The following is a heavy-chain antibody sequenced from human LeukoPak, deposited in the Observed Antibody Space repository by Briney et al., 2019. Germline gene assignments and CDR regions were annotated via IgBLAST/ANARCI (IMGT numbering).Heavy chain of an antibody. CDR1: GFTFSDYY. J-gene: IGHJ4*02. Sequence: GGSLRLSCAASGFTFSDYYMSWIRQAPGKGLEWVSYISSSGSTIYYADSVKGRFTISRDNAKNSLYLQMNSLRAEDTAVYYCARDRDVNYYYDSSGYYPLDYWGQGTLVTVSS. CDR2: ISSSGSTI. D-gene: IGHD3-22*01. CDR3: ARDRDVNYYYDSSGYYPLDY. V-gene: IGHV3-11*01.